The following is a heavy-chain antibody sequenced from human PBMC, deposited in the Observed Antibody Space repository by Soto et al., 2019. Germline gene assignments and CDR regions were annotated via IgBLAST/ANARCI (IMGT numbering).Heavy chain of an antibody. CDR3: SANRPGIGVGWWV. CDR2: IVVASSQT. J-gene: IGHJ6*01. D-gene: IGHD2-15*01. V-gene: IGHV1-58*02. Sequence: SSVKVSCKASGSGFIRSRIPWVRQAHARRLEWIGWIVVASSQTNYARIFRGRVAISGDGSTGSAYRELTGQTSEDTAVYFCSANRPGIGVGWWVWGKGTTVSV. CDR1: GSGFIRSR.